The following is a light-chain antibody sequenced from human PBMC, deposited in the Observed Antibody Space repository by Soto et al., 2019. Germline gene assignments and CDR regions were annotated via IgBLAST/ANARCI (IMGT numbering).Light chain of an antibody. Sequence: EIVLTQSPATLSLSPGERATLSCGASQSVSSSHLAWYQQKAGLAPRLLIYDASSRASDIPDRFSGSGSGTDFTLTISMLEPEDFAVYYWQQYGSSPITFGQGTRLEIK. J-gene: IGKJ5*01. V-gene: IGKV3D-20*01. CDR1: QSVSSSH. CDR3: QQYGSSPIT. CDR2: DAS.